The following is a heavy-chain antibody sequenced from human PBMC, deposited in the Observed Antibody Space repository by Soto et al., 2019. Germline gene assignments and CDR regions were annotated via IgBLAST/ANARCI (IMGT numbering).Heavy chain of an antibody. D-gene: IGHD3-10*01. CDR3: ARGLRGSGSYYFDY. CDR2: INPNSGGT. CDR1: GYTFTGYY. Sequence: ASVKVSCKASGYTFTGYYMHWVRQAPGQGLERMGWINPNSGGTNYAQKFQGWVTMTRDTSISTAYMELSRLRSDDTAVYYCARGLRGSGSYYFDYWGQGTLVTVSS. V-gene: IGHV1-2*04. J-gene: IGHJ4*02.